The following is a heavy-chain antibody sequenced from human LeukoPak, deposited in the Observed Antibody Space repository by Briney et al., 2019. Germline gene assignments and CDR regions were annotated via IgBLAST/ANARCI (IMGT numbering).Heavy chain of an antibody. J-gene: IGHJ6*02. CDR1: GFTFSDYY. V-gene: IGHV3-11*04. CDR2: ISISGSTI. D-gene: IGHD5-24*01. Sequence: GGSLRLSCAASGFTFSDYYMSWIRQAPGKGLEWLSYISISGSTIYYADSVKGRFTISRDNAKNSLYLQMNSLRAEDTAVYYCARGRMATIDYYYGMEVWGQGATVTVS. CDR3: ARGRMATIDYYYGMEV.